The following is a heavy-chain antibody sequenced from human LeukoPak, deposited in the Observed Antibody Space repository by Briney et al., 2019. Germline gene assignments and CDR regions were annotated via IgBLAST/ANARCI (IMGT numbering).Heavy chain of an antibody. CDR3: ARLGYCTYAVCALDI. J-gene: IGHJ3*02. CDR2: IYYSGST. Sequence: SGTLSLTCTVSGGSISSYYWSWIRQPPGKGLEWIGYIYYSGSTNYNPSLKSRVTISVDTSKNQFSLKLSSVTAADTAMYYCARLGYCTYAVCALDIWGQGTMVTVSS. CDR1: GGSISSYY. V-gene: IGHV4-59*08. D-gene: IGHD2-8*01.